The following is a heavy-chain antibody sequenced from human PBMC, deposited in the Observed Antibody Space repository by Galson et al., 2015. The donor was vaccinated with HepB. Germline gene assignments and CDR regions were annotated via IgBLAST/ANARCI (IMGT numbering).Heavy chain of an antibody. CDR3: ATSTSTFAGPFDY. D-gene: IGHD5/OR15-5a*01. V-gene: IGHV3-30*03. CDR1: GFTFSRCG. J-gene: IGHJ4*02. Sequence: SLRLSCAASGFTFSRCGMHWVRQAPGKGLEWVAIISYDGSNKYYADSVKGRFTISRDNSKNTLYLQMNSLRVEDTAVYYCATSTSTFAGPFDYWGQGTLVTVSS. CDR2: ISYDGSNK.